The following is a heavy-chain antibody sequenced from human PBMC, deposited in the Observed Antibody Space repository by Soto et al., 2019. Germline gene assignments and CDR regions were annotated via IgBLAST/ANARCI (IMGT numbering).Heavy chain of an antibody. V-gene: IGHV3-9*01. Sequence: GGSLRLSCAASGFTFDDYAMHWVRQAPGKGLEWVSGISCNSGSIGYADSVKGRFTISRDNDKNSLYLQMNSLRVEDTALYYCAKDMYRSHHYGMDVWGQGTTVTVSS. D-gene: IGHD6-13*01. J-gene: IGHJ6*02. CDR2: ISCNSGSI. CDR3: AKDMYRSHHYGMDV. CDR1: GFTFDDYA.